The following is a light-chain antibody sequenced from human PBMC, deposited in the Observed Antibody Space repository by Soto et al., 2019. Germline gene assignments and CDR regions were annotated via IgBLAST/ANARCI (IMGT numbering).Light chain of an antibody. CDR1: QCVGSN. CDR2: GAS. CDR3: QQYDAWPPG. V-gene: IGKV3-15*01. Sequence: EVVMTQSPAAVSVSPGERATLSCRTSQCVGSNLAWYQQIPGQPPRLFIYGASTRATGVPARFSGSGSGTEFTLTISSLQSEDFAIYYCQQYDAWPPGFGQGTKVEIK. J-gene: IGKJ1*01.